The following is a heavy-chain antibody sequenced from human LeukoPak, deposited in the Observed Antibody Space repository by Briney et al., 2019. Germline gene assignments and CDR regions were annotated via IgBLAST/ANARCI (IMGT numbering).Heavy chain of an antibody. CDR2: IYYSGST. Sequence: PSQTLSLTCTVSGGSISSGDYYWSWIRQPPGKGLEWIGYIYYSGSTYYNPSLKSRVTISVDTSKNQFSLELSSVTAADTAVYYCAREEWLRGDYFDCWGQGTLVTVSS. V-gene: IGHV4-30-4*01. D-gene: IGHD5-12*01. CDR3: AREEWLRGDYFDC. J-gene: IGHJ4*02. CDR1: GGSISSGDYY.